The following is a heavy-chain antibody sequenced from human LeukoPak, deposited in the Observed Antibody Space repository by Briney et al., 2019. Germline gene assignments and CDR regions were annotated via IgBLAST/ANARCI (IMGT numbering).Heavy chain of an antibody. V-gene: IGHV5-51*01. CDR2: IYPGDSDT. CDR3: ARLFGLGTVALNY. J-gene: IGHJ4*02. Sequence: GESLKISCKGSGYSFTSYWIGWVRQMPGKGLEWMGIIYPGDSDTRYSPSFQGLVTISANKSISTAYLQWNRLKASDTAMYYCARLFGLGTVALNYWGQGTLVTVSS. CDR1: GYSFTSYW. D-gene: IGHD7-27*01.